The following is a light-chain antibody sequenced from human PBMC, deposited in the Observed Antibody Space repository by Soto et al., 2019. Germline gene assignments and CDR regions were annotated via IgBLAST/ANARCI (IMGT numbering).Light chain of an antibody. CDR3: YSFAGSTTFSYV. V-gene: IGLV2-23*03. CDR2: EGT. J-gene: IGLJ1*01. Sequence: QSVLTQPASVSGSPGQSINISCTGTSSDVVTYNLVSWYQRHPGKAPTVLIYEGTKRPSGVSNRFSGSKSGNTASLTISGLQTEDEADYYCYSFAGSTTFSYVFGPGTKLTVL. CDR1: SSDVVTYNL.